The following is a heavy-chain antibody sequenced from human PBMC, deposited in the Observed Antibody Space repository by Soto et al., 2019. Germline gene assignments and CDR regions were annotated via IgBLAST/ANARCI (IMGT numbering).Heavy chain of an antibody. D-gene: IGHD5-12*01. CDR2: ISAYNGNT. V-gene: IGHV1-18*01. CDR1: GYTFTSYG. CDR3: ARDGYSGYDFLVMGYYYYGMDV. Sequence: ASVKVSCKASGYTFTSYGISWVRQAPGQGLEWMGWISAYNGNTNYAQKLQGRVTMTTDTSTSTAYMELRSLRSDDTAVYYCARDGYSGYDFLVMGYYYYGMDVWGQGTTVTVSS. J-gene: IGHJ6*02.